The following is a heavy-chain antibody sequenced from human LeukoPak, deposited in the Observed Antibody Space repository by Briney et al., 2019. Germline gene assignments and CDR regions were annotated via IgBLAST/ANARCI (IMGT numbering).Heavy chain of an antibody. V-gene: IGHV4-59*08. J-gene: IGHJ4*02. CDR2: VYYNGRT. D-gene: IGHD3-9*01. CDR3: ARHHDFLTGYPLDY. CDR1: GGSISDFY. Sequence: PSETLSLTCTVSGGSISDFYWSWFRQPPGKGLEWIGYVYYNGRTKYDPSLQSRVTISVDTSKNQFSLSLNSVTAADTAVYYCARHHDFLTGYPLDYWGQGTLVTVSS.